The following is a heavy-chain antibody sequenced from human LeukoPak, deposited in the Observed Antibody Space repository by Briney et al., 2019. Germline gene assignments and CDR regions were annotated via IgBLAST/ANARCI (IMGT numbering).Heavy chain of an antibody. CDR1: GGSFSGYY. CDR3: ARGASGYWFDP. CDR2: INHSGST. Sequence: SETLSLTCAVYGGSFSGYYWSWIRQPPGKGLEWIGEINHSGSTNYYPSLKSRLTISVDTSKNHFSLKLSSVTAADTAVYYCARGASGYWFDPWGQGTLVTVSS. V-gene: IGHV4-34*01. J-gene: IGHJ5*02. D-gene: IGHD3-22*01.